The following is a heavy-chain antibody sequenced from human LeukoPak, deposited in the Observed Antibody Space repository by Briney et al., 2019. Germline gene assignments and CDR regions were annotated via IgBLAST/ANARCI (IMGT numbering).Heavy chain of an antibody. J-gene: IGHJ4*02. Sequence: PSETLSLTCTVSGGSISSYYWSWIPQPPGKGLEWMGYIYSSGSTNYNPSLKSRVTITVATSKTQFSLKLSSVTAADAAVYYCARGGIQLWLYVLDYWGQGTLVTVSS. CDR3: ARGGIQLWLYVLDY. D-gene: IGHD5-18*01. CDR2: IYSSGST. CDR1: GGSISSYY. V-gene: IGHV4-59*01.